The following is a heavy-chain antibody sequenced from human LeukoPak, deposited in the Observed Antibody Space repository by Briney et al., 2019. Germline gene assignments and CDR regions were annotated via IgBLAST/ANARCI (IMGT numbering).Heavy chain of an antibody. J-gene: IGHJ6*02. CDR1: GFTFSSYA. V-gene: IGHV3-30*04. Sequence: PSGRSLRLSCAASGFTFSSYAMDWVRQAPGKGLEWVAVISYDGSNKYYADSVKGRFTISRDNSKNTLYLQMNSLRTEDTAVYYCARDGYYGSGRPGYYYYGMDVWGQGTTVTVSS. CDR3: ARDGYYGSGRPGYYYYGMDV. D-gene: IGHD3-10*01. CDR2: ISYDGSNK.